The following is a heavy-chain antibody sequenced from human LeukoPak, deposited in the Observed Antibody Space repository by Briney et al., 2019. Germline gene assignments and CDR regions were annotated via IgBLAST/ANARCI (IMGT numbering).Heavy chain of an antibody. J-gene: IGHJ4*02. CDR1: GGTFSSYA. Sequence: ASVKVSCKASGGTFSSYAISWVRQAPGQGLEWMGWINPNSSGTNYAQKFQGRVTMTRDTSISTAYMELSRLRSDDTAVYYCASGSYRGFLDYWGQGTLVTVSS. CDR2: INPNSSGT. CDR3: ASGSYRGFLDY. D-gene: IGHD1-26*01. V-gene: IGHV1-2*02.